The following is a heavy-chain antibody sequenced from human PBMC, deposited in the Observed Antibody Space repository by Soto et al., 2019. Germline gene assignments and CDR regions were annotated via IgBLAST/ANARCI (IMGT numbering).Heavy chain of an antibody. Sequence: SETLSLTCTVSGGSISSYYWSWIRQPPGKGLEWIGYIYYSGSTNYNPSLKSRVTMAVDTSKNQFPLKLSSVTAADTAVYYCARHCSGGSCYYAFDIWGQGTMVTVSS. V-gene: IGHV4-59*08. D-gene: IGHD2-15*01. J-gene: IGHJ3*02. CDR1: GGSISSYY. CDR2: IYYSGST. CDR3: ARHCSGGSCYYAFDI.